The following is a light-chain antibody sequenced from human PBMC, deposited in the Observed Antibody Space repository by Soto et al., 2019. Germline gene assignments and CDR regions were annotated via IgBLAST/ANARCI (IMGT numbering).Light chain of an antibody. J-gene: IGKJ5*01. CDR2: AAS. CDR1: QGISRW. CDR3: QQANSFPPT. Sequence: DIQMTQSPSSMSASVGDRVTITCRASQGISRWLAWYQQKPGKAPNLLIYAASTLHSGVPSRFSGTGSGTNFPLTISSLQPEDFATYYCQQANSFPPTFGQGTRLEIK. V-gene: IGKV1-12*01.